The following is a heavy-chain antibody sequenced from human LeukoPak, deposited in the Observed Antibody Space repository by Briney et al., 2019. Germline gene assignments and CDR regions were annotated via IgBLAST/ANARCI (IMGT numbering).Heavy chain of an antibody. V-gene: IGHV4-34*01. CDR3: ARQTRMTTVTTYWFDP. Sequence: SETLSLTCAVYGGSFSGYYWSWIRHPPGKGVEWVGEINHCPTTNSHTSLKSRVTISLHPSNSQFSLKLSSVTAADTAVYYCARQTRMTTVTTYWFDPWGQGTRVTVSS. J-gene: IGHJ5*02. CDR1: GGSFSGYY. CDR2: INHCPTT. D-gene: IGHD4-17*01.